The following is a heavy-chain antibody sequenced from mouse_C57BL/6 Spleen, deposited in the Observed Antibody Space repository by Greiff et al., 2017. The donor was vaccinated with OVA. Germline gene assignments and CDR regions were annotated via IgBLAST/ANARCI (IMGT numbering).Heavy chain of an antibody. J-gene: IGHJ4*01. V-gene: IGHV1-72*01. D-gene: IGHD1-1*01. CDR3: ASNDYGSSDGYYAMDY. CDR2: IDPNSGGT. Sequence: QVQLQQPGAELVKPGASVKLSCKASGYTFTSYWMHWVKQRPGRGLEWIGRIDPNSGGTKYNEKFKSKATLTADKSSSTAYMQLSSLTSEDSAVYYCASNDYGSSDGYYAMDYWGQGTSVTVSS. CDR1: GYTFTSYW.